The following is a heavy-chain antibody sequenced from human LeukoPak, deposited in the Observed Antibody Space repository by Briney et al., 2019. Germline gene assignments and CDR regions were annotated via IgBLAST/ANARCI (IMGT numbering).Heavy chain of an antibody. CDR1: GDSISTSTYY. Sequence: ASETLSLTCTVSGDSISTSTYYWGWIRQPPGKGLEWIGSFFYSGSTYYNPSLKSRVTISVDTSKNQFSLKLSSVTAADTAVYYCARHADSGIYSADPFDIWGQGTMVTVSS. CDR3: ARHADSGIYSADPFDI. J-gene: IGHJ3*02. D-gene: IGHD1-26*01. V-gene: IGHV4-39*01. CDR2: FFYSGST.